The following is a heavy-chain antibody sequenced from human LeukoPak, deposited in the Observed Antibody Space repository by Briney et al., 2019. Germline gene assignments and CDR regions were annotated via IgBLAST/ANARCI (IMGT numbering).Heavy chain of an antibody. J-gene: IGHJ6*02. CDR2: INPNSGGT. CDR3: ARGGRMLGYCSSTSCSSNYYGMDV. Sequence: GASVKVSCKASGYTFTGYYMHWVRQAPGQGLEWMGWINPNSGGTNYAQKFQGRVTMTRDTSISTAYMELSRLRSDDTAVYYCARGGRMLGYCSSTSCSSNYYGMDVWGQGTTVTVSS. D-gene: IGHD2-2*01. CDR1: GYTFTGYY. V-gene: IGHV1-2*02.